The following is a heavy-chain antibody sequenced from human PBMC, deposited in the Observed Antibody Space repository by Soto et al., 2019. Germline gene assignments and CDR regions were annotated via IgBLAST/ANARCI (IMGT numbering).Heavy chain of an antibody. CDR2: IIPIFGTA. V-gene: IGHV1-69*13. CDR1: GGTFSSYA. J-gene: IGHJ6*02. CDR3: ARVVPAAMYYYYGMDV. D-gene: IGHD2-2*01. Sequence: ASVKVSCKASGGTFSSYAISWVRQAPGQGLEWMGGIIPIFGTANYAQKFQGRVTITADESTSTAYMELSSLRSEDTAVYYCARVVPAAMYYYYGMDVWGQGTTVTV.